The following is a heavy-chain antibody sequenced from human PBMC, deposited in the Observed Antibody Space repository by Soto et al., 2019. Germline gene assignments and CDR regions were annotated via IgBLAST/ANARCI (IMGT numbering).Heavy chain of an antibody. Sequence: QVQLVESGGGVVQPGRSLRLSCAASGFTFSSYGMHWVRQAPGKGLEWVAVIWYDGSNKYYADSVKGRFTISRDNSKNTLYLQMNSLRAEDTAAYYCARGAHYDFWSGYLHYYGMDVWGQGTTVTVSS. D-gene: IGHD3-3*01. CDR2: IWYDGSNK. V-gene: IGHV3-33*01. J-gene: IGHJ6*02. CDR3: ARGAHYDFWSGYLHYYGMDV. CDR1: GFTFSSYG.